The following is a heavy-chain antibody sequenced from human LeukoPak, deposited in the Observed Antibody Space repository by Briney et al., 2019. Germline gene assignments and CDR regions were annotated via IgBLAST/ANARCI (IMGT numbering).Heavy chain of an antibody. CDR2: IYTSGST. Sequence: PSETLSLTCTVSGGSISSYYWSWIRQPAGKGLEWIGRIYTSGSTNYNPSLKSRVTISVDKSKNQFSLKLSSVTAAGTAVYYCASLRTPGSGNKNRDYYYYMDVWGKGTTVTVSS. D-gene: IGHD3-10*01. CDR3: ASLRTPGSGNKNRDYYYYMDV. J-gene: IGHJ6*03. CDR1: GGSISSYY. V-gene: IGHV4-4*07.